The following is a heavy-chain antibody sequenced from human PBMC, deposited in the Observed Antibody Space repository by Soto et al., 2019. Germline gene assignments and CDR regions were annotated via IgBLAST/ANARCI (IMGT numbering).Heavy chain of an antibody. J-gene: IGHJ4*02. V-gene: IGHV4-61*05. CDR3: ARHRYSYGVYYFDY. CDR1: GGSISSSSYY. Sequence: SETLSLTCTVSGGSISSSSYYWGWIRQPPGKGLEWIGYIYYSGSTNYNPSLTSRVTISVDTSKNQFSLKLSSVTAADTAVYYCARHRYSYGVYYFDYWGQGTLVTVSS. CDR2: IYYSGST. D-gene: IGHD5-18*01.